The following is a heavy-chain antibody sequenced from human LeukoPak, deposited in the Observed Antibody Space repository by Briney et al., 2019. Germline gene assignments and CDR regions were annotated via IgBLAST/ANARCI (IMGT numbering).Heavy chain of an antibody. CDR2: INHSGST. D-gene: IGHD6-6*01. Sequence: SETLSLTCTVSGASISSYYWSWIRQPPGKGLEWIGEINHSGSTNYNPSLKSRVTISVDTSKNQFSLKLSSVTAADTAVYYCARARIAARPFDYWGQGTLVTVSS. J-gene: IGHJ4*02. CDR1: GASISSYY. V-gene: IGHV4-34*01. CDR3: ARARIAARPFDY.